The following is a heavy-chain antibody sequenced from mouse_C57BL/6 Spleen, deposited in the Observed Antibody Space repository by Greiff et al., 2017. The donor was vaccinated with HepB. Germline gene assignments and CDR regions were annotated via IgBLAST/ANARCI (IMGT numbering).Heavy chain of an antibody. CDR1: GYTFTSYW. Sequence: QVQLQQPGAELVRPGPSVKLSCKASGYTFTSYWMHWVKQRPGQGLEWIGVIDPSDSYTNYNQKFKGKATLTVDTSSSTAYMQLSSLTSEDSAVDYCARGYCGSSPYWYFDDWGKGTTVTVSS. J-gene: IGHJ1*03. V-gene: IGHV1-59*01. D-gene: IGHD1-1*01. CDR3: ARGYCGSSPYWYFDD. CDR2: IDPSDSYT.